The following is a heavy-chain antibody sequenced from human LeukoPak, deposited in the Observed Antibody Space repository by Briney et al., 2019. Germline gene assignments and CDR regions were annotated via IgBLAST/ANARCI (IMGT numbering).Heavy chain of an antibody. Sequence: ASVKVSCKASGYTFTSYGISWVRQAPGQGLEWMGWISAYNGNTNYAQKFQGRVTMTRDTSISTAYMELSRLRSDDTAVYYCARARATYYYDSSGYFDFDYWGQGTLVTVSS. J-gene: IGHJ4*02. CDR2: ISAYNGNT. V-gene: IGHV1-18*01. D-gene: IGHD3-22*01. CDR3: ARARATYYYDSSGYFDFDY. CDR1: GYTFTSYG.